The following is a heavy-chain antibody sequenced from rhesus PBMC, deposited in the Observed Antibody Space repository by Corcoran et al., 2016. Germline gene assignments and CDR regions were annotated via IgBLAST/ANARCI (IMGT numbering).Heavy chain of an antibody. V-gene: IGHV4-173*01. J-gene: IGHJ6*01. CDR2: ISGSGGTT. D-gene: IGHD3-22*01. Sequence: QVQLQESGPGLVKPSETLSLTCAVSGGSISSNYWSWIRQPPGKGLGWIGRISGSGGTTHSNPSLKSRITISTDTSKNHCSLKLSSVTAADTAVYYCARDRGTGVINYGLDSWGQGVVVTVSS. CDR1: GGSISSNY. CDR3: ARDRGTGVINYGLDS.